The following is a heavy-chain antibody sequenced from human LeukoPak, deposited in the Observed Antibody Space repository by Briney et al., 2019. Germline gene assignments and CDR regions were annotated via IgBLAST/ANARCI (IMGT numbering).Heavy chain of an antibody. CDR3: ARERVGYDSSGYYDYYYGMDV. CDR2: IYSGGST. J-gene: IGHJ6*02. D-gene: IGHD3-22*01. V-gene: IGHV3-66*01. Sequence: GGSLRLSCAASGFTVSSNYMSWVRQAPGKGLEWVSVIYSGGSTYYADSVKGRFTISRDNSKNTLYLQMNSLRAEDTAVYYCARERVGYDSSGYYDYYYGMDVWGQGTTVTVSS. CDR1: GFTVSSNY.